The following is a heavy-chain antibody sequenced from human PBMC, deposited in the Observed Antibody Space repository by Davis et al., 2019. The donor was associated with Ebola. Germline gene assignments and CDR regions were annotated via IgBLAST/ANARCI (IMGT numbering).Heavy chain of an antibody. J-gene: IGHJ4*02. CDR3: VVWEWFGELLYPFDY. D-gene: IGHD3-10*01. V-gene: IGHV3-7*01. CDR1: GFTFSSYW. Sequence: GESLKISCAAPGFTFSSYWMSWVRQAPGKGLEWVANIKQDGSEKYYVDSVKGRFTISRDNAKNSLYLQMNSLRAEDTAVYYCVVWEWFGELLYPFDYWGQGTLVTVSS. CDR2: IKQDGSEK.